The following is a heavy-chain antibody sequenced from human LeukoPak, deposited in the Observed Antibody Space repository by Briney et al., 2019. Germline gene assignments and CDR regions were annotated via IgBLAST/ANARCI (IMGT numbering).Heavy chain of an antibody. V-gene: IGHV4-61*02. CDR2: IYTSGST. Sequence: SQTLSLTCTVSGGSISSGTYYWSWIRQPAGKGLEWIGRIYTSGSTNYNPSLKSRVTISVDTSKNQFSLRLNSVTAADTAVYYCARGVRQLDDFWSGYSKYYYYYYYMDVWGKGTTVTVSS. J-gene: IGHJ6*03. CDR3: ARGVRQLDDFWSGYSKYYYYYYYMDV. D-gene: IGHD3-3*01. CDR1: GGSISSGTYY.